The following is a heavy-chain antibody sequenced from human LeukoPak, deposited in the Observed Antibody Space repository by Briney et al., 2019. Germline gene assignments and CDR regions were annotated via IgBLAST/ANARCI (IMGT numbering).Heavy chain of an antibody. CDR1: GGSISSSNYY. CDR2: IYYSGST. J-gene: IGHJ5*02. D-gene: IGHD2-15*01. CDR3: ARNESVVVVAPATLRYNYFDP. Sequence: PSETLSLTCTVSGGSISSSNYYWGWIRQPPGKGLEWIGSIYYSGSTHYNPSLKSRVTTSVDTSKNQFSLKLSSVTAADTAVYYCARNESVVVVAPATLRYNYFDPWGQGTLVTVSS. V-gene: IGHV4-39*01.